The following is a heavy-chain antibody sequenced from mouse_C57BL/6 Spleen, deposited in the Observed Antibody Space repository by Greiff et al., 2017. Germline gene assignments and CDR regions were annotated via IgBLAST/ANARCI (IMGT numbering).Heavy chain of an antibody. Sequence: DVQLVESVAELVRPGASVKLSCSASGFNIKNTYMHWVKQRPEQGLEWIGRIDPANGNTKYAPKFQGKATITADTSSNTAYLQLSSLTSEDTAIYYCARPYGSPYYYAMDYWGQGTSVTVSS. CDR2: IDPANGNT. V-gene: IGHV14-3*01. D-gene: IGHD1-1*01. J-gene: IGHJ4*01. CDR3: ARPYGSPYYYAMDY. CDR1: GFNIKNTY.